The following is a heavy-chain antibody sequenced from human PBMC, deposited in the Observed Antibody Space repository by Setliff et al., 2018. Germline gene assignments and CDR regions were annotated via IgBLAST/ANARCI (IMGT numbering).Heavy chain of an antibody. CDR1: GYSISSGYY. CDR3: ARQVSWFDP. Sequence: PSETLSLTCAVSGYSISSGYYWGWIRQPPGKGLEWIGSIYHSGSTYYNPSLKSRVTISVDTSKNQFSQKLSSVTAADTAVYYCARQVSWFDPWGQGTLVTVPQ. V-gene: IGHV4-38-2*01. CDR2: IYHSGST. J-gene: IGHJ5*02.